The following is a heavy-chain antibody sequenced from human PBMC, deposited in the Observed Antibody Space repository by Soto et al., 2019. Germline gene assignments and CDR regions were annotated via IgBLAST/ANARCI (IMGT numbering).Heavy chain of an antibody. CDR3: AKAFHPGPGDYQWSAVY. V-gene: IGHV3-23*01. Sequence: EVQLLESGGGLRQPGGSLRLSCAASGFTFTNYAMTWVRQAPGKGLEWVSGISGSGGSTYYADSVKGRFTISRDNSKNTLFLQMNSVRAEDTAVYYCAKAFHPGPGDYQWSAVYWGQGTLVTVSS. CDR2: ISGSGGST. CDR1: GFTFTNYA. D-gene: IGHD4-17*01. J-gene: IGHJ4*02.